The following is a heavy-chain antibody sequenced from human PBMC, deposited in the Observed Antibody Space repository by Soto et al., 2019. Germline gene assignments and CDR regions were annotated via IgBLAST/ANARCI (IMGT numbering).Heavy chain of an antibody. D-gene: IGHD1-26*01. CDR1: GFSLTTDRVG. CDR3: ARAWGGRSLY. V-gene: IGHV2-5*02. J-gene: IGHJ4*02. CDR2: IQWDDSK. Sequence: QITLKESGPTLVKPTQTLTLTCTFSGFSLTTDRVGVGWIRQPPGEPLEWLAVIQWDDSKTYRPSLESRLTITRDPSKTPVALTMTNMDSLDTTTYYCARAWGGRSLYWGQGTLVSVSS.